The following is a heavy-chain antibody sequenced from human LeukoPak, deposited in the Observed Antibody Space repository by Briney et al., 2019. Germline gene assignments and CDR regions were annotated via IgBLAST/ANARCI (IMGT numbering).Heavy chain of an antibody. CDR1: GGSFSGYY. J-gene: IGHJ4*02. CDR3: ARRDYGDYVGSDY. CDR2: TTHSGST. V-gene: IGHV4-34*01. D-gene: IGHD4-17*01. Sequence: SETLSLTCAVYGGSFSGYYWSWIRQPPGKGLEWIGETTHSGSTNYNPSLRSRVTIAVDRSKNQFSLKLSSVTAADTAVYYCARRDYGDYVGSDYWGQGTLVTVSS.